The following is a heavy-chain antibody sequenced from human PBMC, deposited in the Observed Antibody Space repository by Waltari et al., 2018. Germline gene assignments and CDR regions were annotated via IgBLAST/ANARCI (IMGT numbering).Heavy chain of an antibody. D-gene: IGHD3-22*01. Sequence: QVQLVQSGAEVKKPGASVKVSCKASGYTLTGYYMHWVRQAPGQGLEWMGRINPTSGGKNYAQKFQGRVTRPRDTSISTAYMELSRLRSDDTAVYYCAREGVGDSSGWYYFDYWGQGTLVTVSS. V-gene: IGHV1-2*06. J-gene: IGHJ4*02. CDR1: GYTLTGYY. CDR3: AREGVGDSSGWYYFDY. CDR2: INPTSGGK.